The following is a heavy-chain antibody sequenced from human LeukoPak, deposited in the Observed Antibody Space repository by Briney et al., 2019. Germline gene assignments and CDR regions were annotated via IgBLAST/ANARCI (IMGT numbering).Heavy chain of an antibody. J-gene: IGHJ4*02. D-gene: IGHD6-13*01. CDR2: INPNSGGT. CDR1: GGTFSSYA. Sequence: ASVKVSCKASGGTFSSYAISWVRQAPGQGLEWMGGINPNSGGTNYAQKFQGRVTMTRDTSISTAYMELSRLRSDDTAVYYCARDPKSQRYSSSYSFDYWGQGTLVTVSS. CDR3: ARDPKSQRYSSSYSFDY. V-gene: IGHV1-2*02.